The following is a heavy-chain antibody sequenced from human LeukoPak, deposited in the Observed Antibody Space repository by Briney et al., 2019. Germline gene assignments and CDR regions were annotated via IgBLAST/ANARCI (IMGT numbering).Heavy chain of an antibody. CDR2: INKDGSDK. CDR1: GFTFSDFW. D-gene: IGHD2-8*02. CDR3: ARNLHWSRDI. V-gene: IGHV3-7*01. Sequence: DPGGSLRLSCAASGFTFSDFWVEWVRQAQGKGLEWVANINKDGSDKYYMDSVTGRFSISRDNAKSSLSLQMNSLRVDDTAVYYCARNLHWSRDIWRQGILVTVSS. J-gene: IGHJ4*02.